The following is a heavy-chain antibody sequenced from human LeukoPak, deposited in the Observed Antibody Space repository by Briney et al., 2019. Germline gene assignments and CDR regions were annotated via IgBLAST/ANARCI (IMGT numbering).Heavy chain of an antibody. CDR2: IIPIFGTA. CDR1: GGTFSSYA. V-gene: IGHV1-69*13. D-gene: IGHD3-22*01. CDR3: ARVPTYYYDSSGYGTWCNWFDP. J-gene: IGHJ5*02. Sequence: ASVKVSCKASGGTFSSYAISWVRQAPGQGLEWMGGIIPIFGTANYAQKFQGRVTITADESTSTAYMELSSLRSEDTAVYYCARVPTYYYDSSGYGTWCNWFDPWGQGTLVTVSS.